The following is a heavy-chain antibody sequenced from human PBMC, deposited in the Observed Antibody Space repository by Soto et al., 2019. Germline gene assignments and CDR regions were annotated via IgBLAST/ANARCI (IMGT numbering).Heavy chain of an antibody. V-gene: IGHV1-69*13. CDR1: GGTFSSCA. Sequence: SVKVSCKASGGTFSSCAISWVRQAPGQGLEWMGGIIPIFGTANYAQKFQGRVTITADESTSTAYMELSSLRSEDTAVYYCARDPSGIAVAAGFRWFDPWGQGTLVTSPQ. D-gene: IGHD6-19*01. J-gene: IGHJ5*02. CDR2: IIPIFGTA. CDR3: ARDPSGIAVAAGFRWFDP.